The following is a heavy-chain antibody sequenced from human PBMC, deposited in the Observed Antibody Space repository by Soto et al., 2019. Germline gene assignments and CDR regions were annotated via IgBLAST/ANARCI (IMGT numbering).Heavy chain of an antibody. D-gene: IGHD3-10*01. CDR1: GGSISSSSYY. J-gene: IGHJ4*02. V-gene: IGHV4-39*01. CDR3: ATLWFGEGNY. Sequence: QLQLQESGPGLVKPSETLSLTCTVSGGSISSSSYYWGWIRQPPGKGLEWIGSIYHSGSTYYNPSLKGRVTISVDTSKNQFSLKLSSVTAADTAVYYCATLWFGEGNYWGQGTLVTVSS. CDR2: IYHSGST.